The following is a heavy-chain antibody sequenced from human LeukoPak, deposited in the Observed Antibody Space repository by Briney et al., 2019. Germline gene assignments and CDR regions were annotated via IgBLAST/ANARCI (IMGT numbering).Heavy chain of an antibody. J-gene: IGHJ4*02. V-gene: IGHV4-34*01. CDR2: INHSGST. Sequence: SETLPLTCAVYGGSFSGYYWSWIRRPPGKGLEWIGEINHSGSTNYNPSLKSRVTISVDTSKNQFSLKLSSVTAADTAVYYCARGSARSSWFYWGQGTLVTVSS. D-gene: IGHD6-13*01. CDR1: GGSFSGYY. CDR3: ARGSARSSWFY.